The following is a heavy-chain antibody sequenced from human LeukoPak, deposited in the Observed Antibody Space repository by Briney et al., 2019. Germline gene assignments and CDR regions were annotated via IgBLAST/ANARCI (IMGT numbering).Heavy chain of an antibody. Sequence: GASVKVSCKASGYTFTSYDINWVRQATGQGLEWMGWMNPNSGNTGYAQKFQGRVTMTRNTSISTAYMELSSLRSEDTAVYYCARGPSAYYGSDYWGQGTLVTVSS. V-gene: IGHV1-8*01. CDR1: GYTFTSYD. J-gene: IGHJ4*02. CDR2: MNPNSGNT. D-gene: IGHD3-10*01. CDR3: ARGPSAYYGSDY.